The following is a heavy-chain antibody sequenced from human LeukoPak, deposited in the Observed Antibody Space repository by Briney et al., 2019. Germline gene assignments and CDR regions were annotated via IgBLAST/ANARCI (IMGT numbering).Heavy chain of an antibody. J-gene: IGHJ4*02. D-gene: IGHD2-8*01. CDR1: GNNYL. V-gene: IGHV5-51*01. CDR3: GRHSYGLDY. CDR2: IYFGDSDT. Sequence: GESLQISCKASGNNYLIAWVRQLPGNGLEWLGIIYFGDSDTRYSPSFQGRLTISVDKSISTAYLQLSSLKASDTAIYFCGRHSYGLDYWGQGTLVTVSS.